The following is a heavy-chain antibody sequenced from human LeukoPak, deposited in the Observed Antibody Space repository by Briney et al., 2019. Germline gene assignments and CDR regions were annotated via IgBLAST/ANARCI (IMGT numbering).Heavy chain of an antibody. J-gene: IGHJ4*02. CDR1: GGSFSGYY. CDR3: ARDTVGAPTVFDY. V-gene: IGHV4-34*01. D-gene: IGHD4/OR15-4a*01. Sequence: SETLSLTCAVYGGSFSGYYWSWIRLPPGKGLEWIGEINHSGSTNYNPSLKSRVTISVDTSKNQFSLKLSSVTAADTAVYYCARDTVGAPTVFDYWGQGTLVTVSS. CDR2: INHSGST.